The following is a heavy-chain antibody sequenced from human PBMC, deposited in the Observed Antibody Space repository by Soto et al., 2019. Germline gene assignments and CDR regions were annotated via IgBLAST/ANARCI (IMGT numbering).Heavy chain of an antibody. CDR3: ARSKPNYDILTGPFDY. V-gene: IGHV1-8*01. Sequence: ASVKVSCKASGYTFTSYDINWVRQATGQGLEWMGWMSANSGNTSYAQKLQGRVTMTTDTSISTAYMELRSLRSDDTAVYYCARSKPNYDILTGPFDYWGQGTLVTVSS. CDR2: MSANSGNT. D-gene: IGHD3-9*01. CDR1: GYTFTSYD. J-gene: IGHJ4*02.